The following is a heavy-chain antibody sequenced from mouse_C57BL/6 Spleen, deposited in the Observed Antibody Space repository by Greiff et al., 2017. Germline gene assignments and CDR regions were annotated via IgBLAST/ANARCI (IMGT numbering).Heavy chain of an antibody. J-gene: IGHJ2*01. CDR1: GYTFTDYY. CDR2: INPNNGGT. D-gene: IGHD1-1*01. CDR3: ARNYGRGDYFDY. V-gene: IGHV1-26*01. Sequence: VQLQQSGPELVKPGASVKISCKASGYTFTDYYMNWVKQSHGKSLEWIGDINPNNGGTSYNQKFKGKATLTVDKSSSTAYMELRSLTSEDSAVYYCARNYGRGDYFDYWGQGTTLTVSS.